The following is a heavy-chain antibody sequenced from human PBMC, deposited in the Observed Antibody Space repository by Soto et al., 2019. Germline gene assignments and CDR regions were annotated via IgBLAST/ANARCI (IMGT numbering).Heavy chain of an antibody. V-gene: IGHV3-23*01. CDR1: GFTFNNYA. D-gene: IGHD3-22*01. Sequence: QPGGSLRLSCAASGFTFNNYAMTWVRQAPGKGLEWVSGISGSGGSTWYADSVKGRLTISRDSSKNTLYLQMDSLTADDTAVYYCARYFYDSGGYYSIFDYWGQGTLVTVS. J-gene: IGHJ4*02. CDR3: ARYFYDSGGYYSIFDY. CDR2: ISGSGGST.